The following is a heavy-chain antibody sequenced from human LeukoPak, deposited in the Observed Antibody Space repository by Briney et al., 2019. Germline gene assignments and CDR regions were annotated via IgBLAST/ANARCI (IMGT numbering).Heavy chain of an antibody. V-gene: IGHV4-4*07. CDR2: INTSGST. Sequence: PSETLSLTCTVSGGSISNYYWSWIRQPAGKGLEWIGRINTSGSTDYNLSLKSRVTMSVDTSKNQFSLKLSSLTAADTAVYYCARSRGTTMVTRFDYWGQGTLVTVSS. J-gene: IGHJ4*02. D-gene: IGHD5-18*01. CDR3: ARSRGTTMVTRFDY. CDR1: GGSISNYY.